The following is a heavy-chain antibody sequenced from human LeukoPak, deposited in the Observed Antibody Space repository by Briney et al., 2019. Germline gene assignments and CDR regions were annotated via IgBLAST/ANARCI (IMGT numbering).Heavy chain of an antibody. V-gene: IGHV4-34*01. CDR3: ARGLTYPYYYYMDV. D-gene: IGHD2-2*01. J-gene: IGHJ6*03. Sequence: TSETLSLTCAVYGGSFSGYYWSWIRQPPGKGLEWIGEINHSGSTNYNPSLKSRVTISVDTSKNQFSLKLSSVTAADTAVYYCARGLTYPYYYYMDVWGKGTTVTVSS. CDR1: GGSFSGYY. CDR2: INHSGST.